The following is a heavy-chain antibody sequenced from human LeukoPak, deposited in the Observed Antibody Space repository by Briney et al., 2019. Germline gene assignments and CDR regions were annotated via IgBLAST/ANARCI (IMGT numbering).Heavy chain of an antibody. CDR1: GGSISSGDYY. D-gene: IGHD4-17*01. CDR3: ARLDPPLSPTVTRRRGSYYYYGMDV. V-gene: IGHV4-30-4*02. Sequence: PSETLPLTCTVSGGSISSGDYYWSWIRQPPGKGLEWIGYIYYSGSTYYNPSLKSRVTISVDTSKNQFSLKLSSVTAADTAVYYCARLDPPLSPTVTRRRGSYYYYGMDVWGQGTTVTVSS. J-gene: IGHJ6*02. CDR2: IYYSGST.